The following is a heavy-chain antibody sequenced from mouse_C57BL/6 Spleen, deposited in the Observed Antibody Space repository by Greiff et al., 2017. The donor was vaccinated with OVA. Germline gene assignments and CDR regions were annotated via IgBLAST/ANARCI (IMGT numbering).Heavy chain of an antibody. Sequence: EVHLVESGGDLVKPGGSLKLSCAASGFTFSSYGMSWVRQTPDKRLEWVATISSGGSYTYYPDSVKGRFTISRDNAKNTLYLQMSSLKSEDTAMYYCARQRGIYDGYYYAMDYWGQGTSVTVAS. D-gene: IGHD2-3*01. CDR2: ISSGGSYT. V-gene: IGHV5-6*01. J-gene: IGHJ4*01. CDR1: GFTFSSYG. CDR3: ARQRGIYDGYYYAMDY.